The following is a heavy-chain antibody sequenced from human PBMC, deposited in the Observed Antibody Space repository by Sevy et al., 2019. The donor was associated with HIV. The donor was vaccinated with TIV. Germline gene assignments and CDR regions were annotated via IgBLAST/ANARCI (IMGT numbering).Heavy chain of an antibody. CDR1: GYTFTAYY. V-gene: IGHV1-2*05. CDR2: IKPNTGGT. CDR3: ARENSSSSSSYYYFYSGMDV. D-gene: IGHD6-6*01. Sequence: VSVKVSCKTSGYTFTAYYIHWVRQAPGQGLEWMGRIKPNTGGTNYPQKFQGRVTMTRDTSASTAYMELSSLTSDDAVVYYCARENSSSSSSYYYFYSGMDVWGQGTTVTVSS. J-gene: IGHJ6*02.